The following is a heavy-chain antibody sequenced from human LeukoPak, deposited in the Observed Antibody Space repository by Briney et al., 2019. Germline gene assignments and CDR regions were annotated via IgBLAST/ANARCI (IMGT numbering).Heavy chain of an antibody. D-gene: IGHD2-15*01. Sequence: GGSLRLSCAASGFTFSNYAMSWVRQAPGKGLEWVSAISGSGGTTYYADSVKGRFNISRDNSKNTLYLQMNSLRAEDTAVYYCAKRQVVVVAPFDYWGQGTLVTVSS. CDR1: GFTFSNYA. J-gene: IGHJ4*02. CDR2: ISGSGGTT. CDR3: AKRQVVVVAPFDY. V-gene: IGHV3-23*01.